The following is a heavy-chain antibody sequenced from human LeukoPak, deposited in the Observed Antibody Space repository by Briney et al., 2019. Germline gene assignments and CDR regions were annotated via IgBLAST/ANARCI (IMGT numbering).Heavy chain of an antibody. J-gene: IGHJ4*02. CDR2: IWYDGSNK. CDR3: ARERLYGDPDY. V-gene: IGHV3-33*01. D-gene: IGHD4-17*01. CDR1: GFTFSHYG. Sequence: GSSLRLSCAASGFTFSHYGMHWVRQAPGRGLEWVAGIWYDGSNKYYSDSVKGRFTISRGKSKDTLSLQMNSLRVEDTAVYYCARERLYGDPDYWGQGTLVTVSS.